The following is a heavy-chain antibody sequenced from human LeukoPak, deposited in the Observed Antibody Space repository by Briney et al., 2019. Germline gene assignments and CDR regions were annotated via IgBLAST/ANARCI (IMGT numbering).Heavy chain of an antibody. CDR3: ARDPRNVGLAP. D-gene: IGHD2-15*01. CDR2: NNGDGSTT. J-gene: IGHJ5*02. Sequence: GGSLRLSCVASGFSFSGYWMYWVRQAPGKGLMYISRNNGDGSTTNYADVVKGRFTMSRDNVKNTLYLQMNSLRVEDTAVYYCARDPRNVGLAPWGQGTLVTVSS. V-gene: IGHV3-74*01. CDR1: GFSFSGYW.